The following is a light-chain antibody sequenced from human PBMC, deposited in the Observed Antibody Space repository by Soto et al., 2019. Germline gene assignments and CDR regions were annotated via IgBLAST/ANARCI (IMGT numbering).Light chain of an antibody. CDR3: QSYNTARPT. V-gene: IGKV1-5*01. CDR1: QSIRSW. CDR2: DAS. J-gene: IGKJ5*01. Sequence: IQITQPPAALSATVGDGVAISCRASQSIRSWLAWYQQKPGKAPNLLIFDASTLEGGVPSRFSGSGSGTDFTLTISGLQPEDLATYYCQSYNTARPTFGQGARLE.